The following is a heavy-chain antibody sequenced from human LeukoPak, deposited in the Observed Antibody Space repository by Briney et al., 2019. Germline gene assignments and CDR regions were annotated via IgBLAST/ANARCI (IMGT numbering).Heavy chain of an antibody. V-gene: IGHV3-11*01. D-gene: IGHD2-15*01. CDR1: GFTFSDYY. J-gene: IGHJ5*02. Sequence: PGGSLRLSCAASGFTFSDYYMSWIRQAPGKGLEWVSYISSSGSTIYYADSVKGRFTISRDNAKNSLYLQMNSLRAEDTAVYYCAKDKFSVAVVADRLKWFDPWGQGTLVTVSS. CDR3: AKDKFSVAVVADRLKWFDP. CDR2: ISSSGSTI.